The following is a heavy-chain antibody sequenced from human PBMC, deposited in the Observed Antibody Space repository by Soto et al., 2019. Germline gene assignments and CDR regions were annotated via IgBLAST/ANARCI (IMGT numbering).Heavy chain of an antibody. Sequence: ASVKVSCKASGYTFTSYGISWVRQAPGQGLEWMGWISAYNGNTNYAQKLQGRVTMTTDTSTSTAYMELRSLRSEDTAVYYCAIDLYGSGSYYRERGYYYYMDVWGKGTTVTVSS. CDR3: AIDLYGSGSYYRERGYYYYMDV. V-gene: IGHV1-18*01. D-gene: IGHD3-10*01. CDR1: GYTFTSYG. J-gene: IGHJ6*03. CDR2: ISAYNGNT.